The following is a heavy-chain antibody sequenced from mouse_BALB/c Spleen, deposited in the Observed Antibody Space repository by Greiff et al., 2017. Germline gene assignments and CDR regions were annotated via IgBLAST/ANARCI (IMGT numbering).Heavy chain of an antibody. CDR3: ARGGNYGDYYAMDY. CDR2: ISYSGST. Sequence: DVMLVESGPSLVKPSQTLSLTCSVTGDSITSGYWNWIRKFPGNKLEYMGYISYSGSTYYNPSLKSRISITRDTSKNQYYLQLNSVTTEDTATYYCARGGNYGDYYAMDYWGQGTSVTVSS. V-gene: IGHV3-8*02. D-gene: IGHD2-1*01. CDR1: GDSITSGY. J-gene: IGHJ4*01.